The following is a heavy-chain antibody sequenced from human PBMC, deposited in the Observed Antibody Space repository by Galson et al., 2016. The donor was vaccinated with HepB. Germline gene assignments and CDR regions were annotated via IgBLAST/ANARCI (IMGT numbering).Heavy chain of an antibody. Sequence: LRLSCAASGFPFRNYWMHWVRQAPWKGPVWVSRINSDGSSTTYADSVKGRFTISRDNAKNTLYLQMNSLRAEDTALYYCTRVHREGIAAAGLQIWGQGTLVIVSS. CDR2: INSDGSST. D-gene: IGHD6-13*01. CDR1: GFPFRNYW. CDR3: TRVHREGIAAAGLQI. V-gene: IGHV3-74*01. J-gene: IGHJ4*02.